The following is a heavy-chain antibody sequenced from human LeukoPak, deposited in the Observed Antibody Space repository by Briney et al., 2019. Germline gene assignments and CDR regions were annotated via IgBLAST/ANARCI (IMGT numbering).Heavy chain of an antibody. CDR1: GFTFSSYA. Sequence: PGGSLRLSCAASGFTFSSYAMSWVRQAPGKGLEWVSSISGSGGSTYYADSVKGRFTISRDNSKNTLYLQMNSLRAEDTAVYYCAKPSYYYGSGRGPDVWGKGTTVTVSS. CDR2: ISGSGGST. V-gene: IGHV3-23*01. CDR3: AKPSYYYGSGRGPDV. D-gene: IGHD3-10*01. J-gene: IGHJ6*04.